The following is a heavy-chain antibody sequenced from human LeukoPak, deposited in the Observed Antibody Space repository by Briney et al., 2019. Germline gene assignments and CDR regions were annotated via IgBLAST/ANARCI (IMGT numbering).Heavy chain of an antibody. D-gene: IGHD3-22*01. CDR2: IYYSGST. Sequence: SETLSLTCTVSGPFIKTYYWTWIRQPPGKGLEWIGYIYYSGSTNYNPSLKSRVTISVDTSKNQFSLKLSSVTAADTAVYYCARHMRPGIYYYDYFDYWGQGTLVTVSS. J-gene: IGHJ4*02. V-gene: IGHV4-59*08. CDR3: ARHMRPGIYYYDYFDY. CDR1: GPFIKTYY.